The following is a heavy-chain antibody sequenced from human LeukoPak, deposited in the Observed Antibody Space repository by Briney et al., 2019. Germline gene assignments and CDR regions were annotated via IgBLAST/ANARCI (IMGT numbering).Heavy chain of an antibody. V-gene: IGHV4-39*07. CDR2: IYYSGST. D-gene: IGHD3-9*01. CDR1: GGSISSSSYY. J-gene: IGHJ4*02. CDR3: ARVARLVTRPDY. Sequence: SETLSLTCTVSGGSISSSSYYWGWIRQPPGKGLEWIGNIYYSGSTYYNPSLKSRVTISVDTSKNQFSLKVSSVTAADTAVYYCARVARLVTRPDYWGQGTLVTVSS.